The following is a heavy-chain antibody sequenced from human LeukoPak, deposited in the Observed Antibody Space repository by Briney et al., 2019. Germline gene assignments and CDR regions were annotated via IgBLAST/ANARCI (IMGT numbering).Heavy chain of an antibody. CDR1: GFTFSSYR. D-gene: IGHD3-9*01. J-gene: IGHJ4*02. CDR3: ASPVITTGYQPGY. V-gene: IGHV3-21*01. CDR2: ISISSSYI. Sequence: GGSLRLSCAACGFTFSSYRMNWVRQAPGKELDWVSSISISSSYIYNADPVRGRFTISRANAKNSLYLQMTSLRAEDTAVYYCASPVITTGYQPGYWGQGTLVTVSS.